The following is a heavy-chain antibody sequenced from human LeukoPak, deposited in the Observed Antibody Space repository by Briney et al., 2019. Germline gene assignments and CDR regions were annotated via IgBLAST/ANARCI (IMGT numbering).Heavy chain of an antibody. Sequence: SETLSLTCTVSGGSISSSSYYWGWIRQPPGKGLGWLVSIYYSGSTYYNPSLKSRATISVDTSKNQFSLKLSSVTAADTAVYYCASREGPLFDYWGQGTLVTVSS. CDR3: ASREGPLFDY. J-gene: IGHJ4*02. CDR2: IYYSGST. CDR1: GGSISSSSYY. V-gene: IGHV4-39*01. D-gene: IGHD2-21*01.